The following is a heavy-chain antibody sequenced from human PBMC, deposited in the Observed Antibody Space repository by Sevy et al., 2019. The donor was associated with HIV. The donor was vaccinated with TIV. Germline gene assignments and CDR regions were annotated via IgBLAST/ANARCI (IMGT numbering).Heavy chain of an antibody. J-gene: IGHJ4*02. V-gene: IGHV3-7*01. Sequence: GFLRLFCAAPGINFSSFLEGWVRPAPGKGPGLVGTLKEDGSEGNYGDSVKGRFTISRDKAKNSLYLQMNSLRAEDTAVYYCVREGVGGYSYSLDCWGQGTLVTVSS. CDR3: VREGVGGYSYSLDC. CDR2: LKEDGSEG. CDR1: GINFSSFL. D-gene: IGHD5-18*01.